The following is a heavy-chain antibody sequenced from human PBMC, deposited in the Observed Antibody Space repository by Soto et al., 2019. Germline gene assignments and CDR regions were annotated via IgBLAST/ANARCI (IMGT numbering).Heavy chain of an antibody. CDR3: AKAVVVAATGNWFDP. V-gene: IGHV3-23*04. CDR1: GFTFSSYA. CDR2: ISGSGGST. Sequence: EVQLVESGGGLVQPGGSLRLCCAAAGFTFSSYAMSWVLQAPVKGLEWVSAISGSGGSTYYEDSVKRRLTIYRDNSKNALYLQRNSVRAEDTAVYYCAKAVVVAATGNWFDPWGQGTLVTVSS. D-gene: IGHD2-15*01. J-gene: IGHJ5*02.